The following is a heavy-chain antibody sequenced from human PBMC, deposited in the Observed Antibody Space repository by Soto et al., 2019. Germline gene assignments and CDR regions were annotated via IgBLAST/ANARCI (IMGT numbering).Heavy chain of an antibody. Sequence: GASVKVSCKASGYTFTRYGISWVRQAPGQGLEWMGWTSANNGNANYAQKLQGRVTMTTDESTSTAYMELSSLRSEDTAVYYCARDRGPAYFDYWGQGTLVTVSS. CDR3: ARDRGPAYFDY. J-gene: IGHJ4*02. D-gene: IGHD3-10*01. CDR2: TSANNGNA. CDR1: GYTFTRYG. V-gene: IGHV1-18*01.